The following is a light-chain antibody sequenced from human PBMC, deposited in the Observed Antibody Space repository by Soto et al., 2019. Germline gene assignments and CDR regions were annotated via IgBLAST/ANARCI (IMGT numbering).Light chain of an antibody. CDR2: DAS. CDR3: QHYGGLWT. J-gene: IGKJ1*01. Sequence: DIQMTQSPSTLSASVGDRVTVTCRAGQSITNRLAWYQQKPGKAPKVLTYDASNLESGVPSRFSGSGSGTEFILTISSLQPDDFATYYCQHYGGLWTFGQGTKVDIK. V-gene: IGKV1-5*01. CDR1: QSITNR.